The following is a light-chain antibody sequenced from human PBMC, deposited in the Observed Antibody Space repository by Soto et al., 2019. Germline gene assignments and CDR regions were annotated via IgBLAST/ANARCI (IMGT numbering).Light chain of an antibody. J-gene: IGKJ1*01. CDR3: QQYNDWPHT. CDR1: QSVSSN. CDR2: GAS. V-gene: IGKV3-15*01. Sequence: EIVLTQSPGTLSLSPRERATLSCRASQSVSSNLAWYQQKPGQAPRLLIYGASTRATGIPARFSGSGSGTEFTLTISSLQSEDNAXYFSQQYNDWPHTFRQGTKV.